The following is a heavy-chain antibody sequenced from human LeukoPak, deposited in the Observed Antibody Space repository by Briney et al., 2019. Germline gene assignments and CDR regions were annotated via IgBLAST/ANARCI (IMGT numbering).Heavy chain of an antibody. CDR3: ARTYYDFWSGYSDWFDP. CDR2: INHSGST. Sequence: ASETLSLTCAVYGGSFSGYYWSWIRQPPGKGLEWIREINHSGSTNYNPSLKSRVTISVDTSKNQFSLKLSSVTAADTAVYYCARTYYDFWSGYSDWFDPWGQGTLVTVSS. CDR1: GGSFSGYY. V-gene: IGHV4-34*01. D-gene: IGHD3-3*01. J-gene: IGHJ5*02.